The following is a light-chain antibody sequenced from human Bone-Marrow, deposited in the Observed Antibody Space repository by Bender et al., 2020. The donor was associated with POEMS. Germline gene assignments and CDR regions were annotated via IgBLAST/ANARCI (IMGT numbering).Light chain of an antibody. V-gene: IGLV2-11*01. Sequence: QSALTQPRSVSGSPGQSVTISCTGTSSDVGGYNYVSWYQQHPGKAPKLMIYDVSKWPSGVPDRFSGSKSGNTASLTISGLQAEDEADYYCCSYAGGCSYVFGTGTKVTVL. CDR2: DVS. CDR1: SSDVGGYNY. J-gene: IGLJ1*01. CDR3: CSYAGGCSYV.